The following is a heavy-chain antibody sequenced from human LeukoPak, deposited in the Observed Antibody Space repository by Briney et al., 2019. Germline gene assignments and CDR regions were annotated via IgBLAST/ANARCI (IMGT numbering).Heavy chain of an antibody. V-gene: IGHV3-7*01. CDR1: GFTFSSYG. Sequence: SGGSLRLSCAASGFTFSSYGMNWVRQAPGKGLEWVANIKQDGSEKYYVDSVKGRFTISRDNAKNSLYLQMNSLRAEDTAVYYCARDPGRGSSSWYYYGMDVWGQGTTVTVSS. D-gene: IGHD6-13*01. CDR2: IKQDGSEK. J-gene: IGHJ6*02. CDR3: ARDPGRGSSSWYYYGMDV.